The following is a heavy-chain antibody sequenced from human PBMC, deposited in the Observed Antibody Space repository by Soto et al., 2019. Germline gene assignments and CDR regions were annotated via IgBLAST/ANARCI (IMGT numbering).Heavy chain of an antibody. CDR3: ARGSSRLRFLEWLLRYGMDV. V-gene: IGHV4-34*01. CDR1: GGSFSGYY. CDR2: INHSGST. Sequence: SETLSLTCAVYGGSFSGYYWSWIRQPPGKGLEWIGEINHSGSTNYNPSLKSRVTIPVDTSKNQFSLKLSSVTAADTAVYYCARGSSRLRFLEWLLRYGMDVWGQGTTVTVSS. J-gene: IGHJ6*02. D-gene: IGHD3-3*01.